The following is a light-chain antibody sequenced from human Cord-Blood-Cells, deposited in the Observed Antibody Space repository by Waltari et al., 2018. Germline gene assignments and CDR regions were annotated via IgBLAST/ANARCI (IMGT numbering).Light chain of an antibody. V-gene: IGKV1-33*01. CDR3: HQYDNLPLT. Sequence: DIQMTRSPSSLSASVGDRVTITCQASQDISNYLNWYQQKPGKAPKLLIYDASNLETGVPSRFSGSGSGTDFTFTISSLQPEDIATYYCHQYDNLPLTFGGGTKVEIK. CDR2: DAS. CDR1: QDISNY. J-gene: IGKJ4*01.